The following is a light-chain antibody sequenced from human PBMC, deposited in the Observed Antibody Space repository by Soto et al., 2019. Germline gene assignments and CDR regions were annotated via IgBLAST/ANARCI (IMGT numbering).Light chain of an antibody. J-gene: IGLJ1*01. CDR2: EVS. V-gene: IGLV2-14*01. CDR1: SSDVGAYNY. CDR3: FSFTTDWTHV. Sequence: QSVLTQPASVSGSPGQSITISCTGTSSDVGAYNYVSWFQQHPGKAPTLIISEVSNRPSGVSNRFSGSKSGNAASLTLSGIQAEDEADYFSFSFTTDWTHVFGTVTKVTVL.